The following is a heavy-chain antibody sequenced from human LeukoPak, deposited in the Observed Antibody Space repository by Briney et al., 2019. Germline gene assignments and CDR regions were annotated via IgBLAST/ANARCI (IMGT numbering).Heavy chain of an antibody. J-gene: IGHJ4*02. V-gene: IGHV2-5*02. CDR1: GFSLSTSGVG. CDR2: IYWDDDK. Sequence: KESGPTLVKPTQTLTLTCTFSGFSLSTSGVGVGWIRQPPGKALEWLALIYWDDDKRYSPSLKSRLTITKDTSKNQVVLTMANMDPVDTATYYCAHTGYSYAPFDYWGQGTLVTVSS. CDR3: AHTGYSYAPFDY. D-gene: IGHD5-18*01.